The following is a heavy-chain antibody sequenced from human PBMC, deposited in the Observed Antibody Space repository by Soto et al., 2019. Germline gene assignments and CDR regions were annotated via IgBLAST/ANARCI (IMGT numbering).Heavy chain of an antibody. CDR2: IYYSGST. D-gene: IGHD5-12*01. V-gene: IGHV4-30-4*01. CDR1: GGSISSGDYY. CDR3: ARGLQYGNDAFDI. Sequence: QVQLQESGPGLVKPSQTLSLTCTVSGGSISSGDYYWSWIRQPPGKGLEWIGYIYYSGSTYYNPSLKSRVTISVDTSKNQFSLKLSSVTAADTAVYYWARGLQYGNDAFDIWGQGTMVTVSS. J-gene: IGHJ3*02.